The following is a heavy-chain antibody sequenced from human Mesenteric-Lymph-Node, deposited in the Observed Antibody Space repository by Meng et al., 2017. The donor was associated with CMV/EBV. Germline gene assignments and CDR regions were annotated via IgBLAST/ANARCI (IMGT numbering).Heavy chain of an antibody. CDR3: AKDVEGGYCSSTSCYRMGYFDS. CDR2: ISWDGTST. Sequence: GSLRLSCAASGFTLDDFTMHWVRQAPGKGLEWVSLISWDGTSTYYADSVKGRFTISRDNSKNSLYLQMNSLTTEDTALYYCAKDVEGGYCSSTSCYRMGYFDSWGQGTLVTVSS. J-gene: IGHJ4*02. D-gene: IGHD2-2*02. V-gene: IGHV3-43*01. CDR1: GFTLDDFT.